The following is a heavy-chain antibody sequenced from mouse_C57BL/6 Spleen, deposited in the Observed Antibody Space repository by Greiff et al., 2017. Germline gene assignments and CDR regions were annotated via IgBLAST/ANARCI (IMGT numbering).Heavy chain of an antibody. V-gene: IGHV1-61*01. Sequence: QVQLQQPGAELVRPGSSVKLSCKASGYTFTSYWMAWVKQRPGQGLEWIGNIYPSDSETHYNQKFKDKATLTVDKSSSTAYMQLSSLTSEDSAVYYCAREEGSRGYCDVWGTGTTVTVAS. CDR1: GYTFTSYW. CDR3: AREEGSRGYCDV. CDR2: IYPSDSET. J-gene: IGHJ1*03.